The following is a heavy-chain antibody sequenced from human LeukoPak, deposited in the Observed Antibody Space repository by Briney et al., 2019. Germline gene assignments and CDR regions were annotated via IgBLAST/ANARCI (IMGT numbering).Heavy chain of an antibody. V-gene: IGHV3-30*18. CDR1: GFTFSSYG. CDR3: AKDLRVAAAGTRYYGMDV. Sequence: GGSLRLSCAASGFTFSSYGMHWVRQAPGKGLEWVAVISHDGSNKYYADSVKGRLTISRDNSKNTLYLLMNSLRAGDTAVYYCAKDLRVAAAGTRYYGMDVWGQGTTVTVSS. CDR2: ISHDGSNK. D-gene: IGHD6-13*01. J-gene: IGHJ6*02.